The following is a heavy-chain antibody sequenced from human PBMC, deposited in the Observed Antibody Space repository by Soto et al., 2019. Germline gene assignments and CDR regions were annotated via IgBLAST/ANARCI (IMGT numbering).Heavy chain of an antibody. CDR3: ARDGDIVVVPAAQMNWFDP. Sequence: GGSLRLSCAASGFTFSSYSMNWVRQAPGKGLEWVSSISSSSSYIYYADSVKGRFTISRDNAKNSLYLQMNSLRAEDTAVYYCARDGDIVVVPAAQMNWFDPWGQGTLVTVSS. J-gene: IGHJ5*02. CDR1: GFTFSSYS. V-gene: IGHV3-21*01. CDR2: ISSSSSYI. D-gene: IGHD2-2*01.